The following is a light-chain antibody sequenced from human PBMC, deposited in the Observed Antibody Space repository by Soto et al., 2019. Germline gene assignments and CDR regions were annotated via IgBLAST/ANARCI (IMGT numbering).Light chain of an antibody. CDR2: AAS. CDR1: QAIRNN. Sequence: DIQMTQSPSSLSASAGDRVTITCRASQAIRNNLAWYQQKPGKVPKVLIYAASTLQSGVPSRFSGSGSGTDFTLTINSLQPEHVATYYCQKYNSVPFTFGPGTKVDIK. J-gene: IGKJ3*01. V-gene: IGKV1-27*01. CDR3: QKYNSVPFT.